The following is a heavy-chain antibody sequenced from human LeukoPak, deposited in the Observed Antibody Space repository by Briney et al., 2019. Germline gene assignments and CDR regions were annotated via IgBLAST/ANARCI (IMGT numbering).Heavy chain of an antibody. V-gene: IGHV3-7*03. CDR1: GFPFSSYW. J-gene: IGHJ5*02. CDR2: IKQDGSKK. D-gene: IGHD2/OR15-2a*01. CDR3: AKDLYFMT. Sequence: GGSLRLSCVASGFPFSSYWMTWVRQAPGKGLEWVANIKQDGSKKSYVDSVKGRFTISRDNAKNSLYLQMNSLRAEDTAVYYCAKDLYFMTWGQGTLVTVSS.